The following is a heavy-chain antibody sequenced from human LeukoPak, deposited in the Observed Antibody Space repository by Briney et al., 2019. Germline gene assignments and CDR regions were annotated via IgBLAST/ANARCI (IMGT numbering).Heavy chain of an antibody. J-gene: IGHJ4*02. D-gene: IGHD3-10*01. CDR3: VLGSPFDY. Sequence: WIRQPPGKGLEWVSYISSSSRSIYYADSVKGRFTISRDNANNSLSLQMNSLRDEDTAVYYCVLGSPFDYWGQGTLVTVSS. CDR2: ISSSSRSI. V-gene: IGHV3-48*02.